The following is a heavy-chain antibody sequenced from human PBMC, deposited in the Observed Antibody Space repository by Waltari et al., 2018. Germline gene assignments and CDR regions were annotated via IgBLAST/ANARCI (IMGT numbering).Heavy chain of an antibody. Sequence: EVQLVESGGGLVQPGGSLRLSCAASGVTFSVFWMSGVRQAPGRGREWLSNINPDGSGKNYVDAVKGRFTISRDSAKNSLYLQMNSLRAEDTAVYYCAKDSYSKGDYWGQGTLLTVSS. CDR3: AKDSYSKGDY. V-gene: IGHV3-7*03. J-gene: IGHJ4*02. D-gene: IGHD4-4*01. CDR1: GVTFSVFW. CDR2: INPDGSGK.